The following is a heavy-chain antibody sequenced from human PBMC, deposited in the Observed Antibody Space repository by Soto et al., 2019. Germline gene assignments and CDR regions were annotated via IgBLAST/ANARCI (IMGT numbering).Heavy chain of an antibody. CDR1: GFTFRSYV. Sequence: QVELVESGGGVVQPGTSLRLSCVGSGFTFRSYVIHWVRQAPGKGLEWVALTSYDGSGKYYGDSVRGRFTISRDNSRNTVDLQMDSLRLEDTALYYFARWGTTGGLDVWGQGTLVSVSS. CDR2: TSYDGSGK. D-gene: IGHD4-17*01. J-gene: IGHJ1*01. CDR3: ARWGTTGGLDV. V-gene: IGHV3-30*19.